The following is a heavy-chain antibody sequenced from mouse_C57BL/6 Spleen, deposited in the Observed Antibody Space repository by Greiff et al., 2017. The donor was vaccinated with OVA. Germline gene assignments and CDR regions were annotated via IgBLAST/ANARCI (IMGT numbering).Heavy chain of an antibody. CDR2: IDPSDSYT. CDR1: GYTFTSYW. J-gene: IGHJ2*01. D-gene: IGHD3-3*01. CDR3: ARRGLGY. Sequence: VQLQQPGAELVKPGASVKLSCKASGYTFTSYWMQWVKQRPGQGLEWIGEIDPSDSYTNYNQKFKGKATLTVDTSSSTAYMQLSSLTSEDSAGYYCARRGLGYWGQGTTLTVSS. V-gene: IGHV1-50*01.